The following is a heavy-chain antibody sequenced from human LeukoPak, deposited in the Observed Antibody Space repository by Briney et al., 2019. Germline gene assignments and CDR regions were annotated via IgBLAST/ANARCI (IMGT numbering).Heavy chain of an antibody. V-gene: IGHV1-2*02. Sequence: ASVKVSCKASGYTFTGYYMHWVGQAPGQGLEWMGWINPNSGGTNYAQKFQGRVTMTRDTSISTAYMELSRLRSDDTAVYYCARALGLVRGAPGYWGQGTLVTVSS. D-gene: IGHD3-10*01. J-gene: IGHJ4*02. CDR2: INPNSGGT. CDR3: ARALGLVRGAPGY. CDR1: GYTFTGYY.